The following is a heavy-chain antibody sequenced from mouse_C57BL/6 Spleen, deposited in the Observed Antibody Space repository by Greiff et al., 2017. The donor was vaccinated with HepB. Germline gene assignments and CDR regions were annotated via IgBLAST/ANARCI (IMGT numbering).Heavy chain of an antibody. Sequence: VQLQQSGAELVRPGASVKLSCKASGYTFTDYYINWVKQRPGQGLEWIARIYPGSGNTYYNEKVKGKATLTAEKSSSTAYMQLSSLTSEDSAVYFGARAIVYGGFDYWGQGTTLTVSA. CDR2: IYPGSGNT. CDR1: GYTFTDYY. V-gene: IGHV1-76*01. J-gene: IGHJ2*01. D-gene: IGHD1-1*01. CDR3: ARAIVYGGFDY.